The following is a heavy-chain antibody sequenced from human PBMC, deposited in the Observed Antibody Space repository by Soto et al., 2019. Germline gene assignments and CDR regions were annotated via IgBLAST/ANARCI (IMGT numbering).Heavy chain of an antibody. CDR1: GGSISSYY. D-gene: IGHD6-13*01. CDR2: IYYSGST. CDR3: ASLPRIAAAGTYPLYYYYGMDV. J-gene: IGHJ6*02. Sequence: PSETLSLTCTVSGGSISSYYWSWIRQPPGKGLEWIGYIYYSGSTNYNPSLKSRVTISVGTSKNQFSLKLSSVTAADTAVYYCASLPRIAAAGTYPLYYYYGMDVWGQGTTVT. V-gene: IGHV4-59*08.